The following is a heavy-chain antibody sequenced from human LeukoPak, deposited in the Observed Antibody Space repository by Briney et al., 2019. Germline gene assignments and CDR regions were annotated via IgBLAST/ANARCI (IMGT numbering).Heavy chain of an antibody. D-gene: IGHD4-11*01. J-gene: IGHJ4*02. V-gene: IGHV3-66*01. CDR3: ARYLFVDYHRINTPFGY. Sequence: GGSLRLSCAASGFTVSSNYMSWVRQAPGKGLEWVSVIYSGGSTYYADSVKGRFTISRDNSKNTLFLQMSSLRAEDTAMYYCARYLFVDYHRINTPFGYWGQGTLVTVSS. CDR2: IYSGGST. CDR1: GFTVSSNY.